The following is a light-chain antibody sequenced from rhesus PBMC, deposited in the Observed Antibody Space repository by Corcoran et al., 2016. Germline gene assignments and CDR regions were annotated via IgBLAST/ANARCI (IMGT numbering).Light chain of an antibody. CDR2: KAF. CDR3: QQYMRGPLT. J-gene: IGKJ4*01. CDR1: QRINTW. Sequence: DIRMTQSPSSLSASIGDTVTINFRASQRINTWLAWYQQKPGNAPKLLIYKAFSLQSGVPSRFSGSGVGTEFTLTITSLESEDFAIYFCQQYMRGPLTFGGGTKVELK. V-gene: IGKV1-22*01.